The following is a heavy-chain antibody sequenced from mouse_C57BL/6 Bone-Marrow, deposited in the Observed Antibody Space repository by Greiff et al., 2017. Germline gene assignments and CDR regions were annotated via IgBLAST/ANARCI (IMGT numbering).Heavy chain of an antibody. J-gene: IGHJ4*01. Sequence: VLLVESGPGLVAPSQSLSITCTVSGFSFTSYAISWVRQPPGQGLEWLGVIWTGGGTNYNSALNSRLSLSKDNSKSQVFLKMNRLQTDDTARYYCARNDGIYDGYYGAMDYWGQGTSVTVSS. CDR3: ARNDGIYDGYYGAMDY. V-gene: IGHV2-9-1*01. CDR1: GFSFTSYA. CDR2: IWTGGGT. D-gene: IGHD2-3*01.